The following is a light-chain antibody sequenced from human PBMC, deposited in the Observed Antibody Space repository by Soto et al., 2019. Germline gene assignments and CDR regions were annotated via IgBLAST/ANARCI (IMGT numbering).Light chain of an antibody. V-gene: IGKV3-15*01. CDR3: QQYNKWPPIT. J-gene: IGKJ5*01. CDR2: GAS. Sequence: EIVVALSPAALSLSTRERAALSCMASQSVSSNLAWYQQKPGQAPRLLIYGASTRATGIPARFSGSGSGTEFTLTISSLQSEDFAVYYCQQYNKWPPITFGQGTRLEIK. CDR1: QSVSSN.